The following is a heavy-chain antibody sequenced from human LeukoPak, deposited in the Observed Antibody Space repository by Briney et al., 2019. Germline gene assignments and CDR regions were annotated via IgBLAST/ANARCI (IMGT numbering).Heavy chain of an antibody. CDR2: ISAYNGNT. D-gene: IGHD6-13*01. CDR3: ARVLSIAAAGTTKYGY. CDR1: GYTFTGYY. J-gene: IGHJ4*02. Sequence: ASVKVSCKASGYTFTGYYMHWVRQAPGQGLEWMGWISAYNGNTNYAQKLQGRVTMTTDTSTSTAYMELRSLRSDDTAVYYCARVLSIAAAGTTKYGYWGQGTLVTVSS. V-gene: IGHV1-18*04.